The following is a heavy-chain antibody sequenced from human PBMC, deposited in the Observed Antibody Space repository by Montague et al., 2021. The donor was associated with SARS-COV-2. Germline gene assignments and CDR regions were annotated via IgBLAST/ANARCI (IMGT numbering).Heavy chain of an antibody. V-gene: IGHV4-59*08. CDR3: ARHYDHSSRVDS. CDR2: VYYRGNT. D-gene: IGHD3-16*01. Sequence: SETLSLTCTVSGGSISSDYWTWIRQPPGKGLEWIGFVYYRGNTYYNPSLRGRVTISVDTSSNHFSLTLSSVTAADTAIYYCARHYDHSSRVDSWGQGTQVTVSS. J-gene: IGHJ4*02. CDR1: GGSISSDY.